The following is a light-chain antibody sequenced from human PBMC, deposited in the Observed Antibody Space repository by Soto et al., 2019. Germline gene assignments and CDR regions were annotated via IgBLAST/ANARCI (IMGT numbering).Light chain of an antibody. Sequence: EIVLTHSPGTLSLTPLERATLSFMASQSVSSSYLAWYQQKPGQAPRLLIYGASSRATGIPDRFSGSGSGTDFTLTISRLEPEDFAVYYCQQYGSSPFTFGPGTKVDIK. J-gene: IGKJ3*01. CDR2: GAS. V-gene: IGKV3-20*01. CDR3: QQYGSSPFT. CDR1: QSVSSSY.